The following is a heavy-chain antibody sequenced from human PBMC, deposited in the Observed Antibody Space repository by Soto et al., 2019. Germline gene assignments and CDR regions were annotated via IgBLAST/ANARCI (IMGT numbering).Heavy chain of an antibody. V-gene: IGHV3-9*01. J-gene: IGHJ4*02. CDR2: ISWNSGRI. CDR3: AMGPYSSGNVFDY. CDR1: GFTFDDYA. Sequence: EVQLVESGGGLVQPGRSLRLSCAASGFTFDDYAMHWVRQAPGKGQEWVSGISWNSGRIGYADSVKGRFTISRDNAKNSLYLQMNSLRAEDTALYYCAMGPYSSGNVFDYWGQGTLVTVSS. D-gene: IGHD6-19*01.